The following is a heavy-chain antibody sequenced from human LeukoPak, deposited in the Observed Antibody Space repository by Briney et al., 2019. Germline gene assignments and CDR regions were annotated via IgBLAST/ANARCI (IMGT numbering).Heavy chain of an antibody. Sequence: SQTLSLTCTVSGASISSGGYYWNWIRQPPGKGLEWIGYIYYSRSTSYSPSLKSRLTISVDTSKNQSSLKLSSVTAADTAVYYCARDGYNSGYFDYWGQGTLVTVSS. CDR2: IYYSRST. J-gene: IGHJ4*02. CDR1: GASISSGGYY. V-gene: IGHV4-30-4*01. D-gene: IGHD5-24*01. CDR3: ARDGYNSGYFDY.